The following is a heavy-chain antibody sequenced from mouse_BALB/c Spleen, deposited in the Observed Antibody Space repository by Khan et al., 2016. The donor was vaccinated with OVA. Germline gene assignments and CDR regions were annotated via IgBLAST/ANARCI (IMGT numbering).Heavy chain of an antibody. CDR2: ISSGGSYT. CDR1: GFTFSSYA. Sequence: EVELVESGGDFVKPGGSLKLSCAASGFTFSSYAMSWVRQTPDKRLEWVATISSGGSYTYYPDSVKGRFTISRDNAKNTLYLQMSSLKSEDTAMYYCARQPGYYGSRSYFDYWGQGTTLTVSS. D-gene: IGHD1-1*01. V-gene: IGHV5-6*01. CDR3: ARQPGYYGSRSYFDY. J-gene: IGHJ2*01.